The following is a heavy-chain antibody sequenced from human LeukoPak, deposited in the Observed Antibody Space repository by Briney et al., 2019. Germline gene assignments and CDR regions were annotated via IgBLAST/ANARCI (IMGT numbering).Heavy chain of an antibody. CDR1: GGTFSSYA. J-gene: IGHJ3*02. CDR3: AKGLHIYVFIVDRRHDAFDI. Sequence: SVKVSCKASGGTFSSYAISWVRQAPGQGLEWMGGIIPIFGTANYAQKFQGRVTITTDESTSTAYMELSSLRSEDTAVYYCAKGLHIYVFIVDRRHDAFDIWGQGTMVTVSS. D-gene: IGHD3-16*01. V-gene: IGHV1-69*05. CDR2: IIPIFGTA.